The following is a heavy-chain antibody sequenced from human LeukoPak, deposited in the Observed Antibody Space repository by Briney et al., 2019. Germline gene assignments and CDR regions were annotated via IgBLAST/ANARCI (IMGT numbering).Heavy chain of an antibody. Sequence: PGGSLRLSCAASGFTFSSYAMTWVRQAPGKGLEWVSSISGSGFTTYHSDSMKGRLTISRDNSRNTLYLQMSSLRAEDTAVYYCAKYVGAMIVVPYFDNWGQGTLVTVSS. D-gene: IGHD3-22*01. J-gene: IGHJ4*02. CDR3: AKYVGAMIVVPYFDN. CDR2: ISGSGFTT. CDR1: GFTFSSYA. V-gene: IGHV3-23*01.